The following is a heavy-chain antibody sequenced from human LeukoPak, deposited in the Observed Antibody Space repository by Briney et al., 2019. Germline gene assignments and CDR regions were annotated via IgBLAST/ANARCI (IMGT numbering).Heavy chain of an antibody. V-gene: IGHV3-73*01. Sequence: GGSLKLPCTASGFTLSGSHMHWVRQAPGKGLEWVGHIRRNYETAYGASVKGRFTISRDDSKNMAYLHMNSLRSEDTAFYFCARQTNSCHDYWGQGTLVTVSS. J-gene: IGHJ4*02. CDR1: GFTLSGSH. D-gene: IGHD2-2*01. CDR2: IRRNYET. CDR3: ARQTNSCHDY.